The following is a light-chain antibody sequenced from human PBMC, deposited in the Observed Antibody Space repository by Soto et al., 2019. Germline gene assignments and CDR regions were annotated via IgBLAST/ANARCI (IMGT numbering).Light chain of an antibody. CDR2: DAS. V-gene: IGKV1-5*01. Sequence: IQMTQSPSTLSASVGDRVTITCRASQSISSWLAWYQQKPGKAPKLLIYDASSLESGVPSRFSGSGSGTEFTLNISSLQPDDFATYYCQQYNSYQWTFGQGTKVDIK. CDR3: QQYNSYQWT. J-gene: IGKJ1*01. CDR1: QSISSW.